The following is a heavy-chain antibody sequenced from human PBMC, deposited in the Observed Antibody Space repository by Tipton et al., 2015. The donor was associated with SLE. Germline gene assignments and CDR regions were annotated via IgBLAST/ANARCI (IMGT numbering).Heavy chain of an antibody. Sequence: TLSLTCTVSGGSISSSSYYWGWTRQPPGKGLEWIGSIYYSGSTYYNPSLKSRVTISVDTSKNQFSLKLSSVTAADTAVYYCARSGALDWYFDLWGRGTLVTVSS. D-gene: IGHD3-10*01. CDR2: IYYSGST. CDR1: GGSISSSSYY. V-gene: IGHV4-39*01. CDR3: ARSGALDWYFDL. J-gene: IGHJ2*01.